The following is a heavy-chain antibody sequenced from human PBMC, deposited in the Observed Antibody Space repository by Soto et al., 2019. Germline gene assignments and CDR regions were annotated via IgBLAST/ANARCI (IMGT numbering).Heavy chain of an antibody. V-gene: IGHV1-69*13. CDR3: ARGGSGSIYYYYYYGMDV. Sequence: SVKVSCKATGGTFSSYAISWVLQAPGQGLEWMGGIIPIFGTANCAQKFQGRVTITADESTSTAYMELSSLRSEDTAVYYCARGGSGSIYYYYYYGMDVWGQGTTVTVSS. CDR2: IIPIFGTA. CDR1: GGTFSSYA. D-gene: IGHD3-10*01. J-gene: IGHJ6*02.